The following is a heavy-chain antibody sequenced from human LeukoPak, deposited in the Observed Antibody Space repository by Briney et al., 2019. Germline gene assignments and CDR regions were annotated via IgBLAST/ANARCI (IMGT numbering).Heavy chain of an antibody. J-gene: IGHJ4*02. CDR2: IYYSGST. D-gene: IGHD3-22*01. V-gene: IGHV4-30-4*01. CDR3: ARAGYYYDDNYFDY. Sequence: SETLSLTCTVSGGSISSGDYYWSWIRQPPGRGLEWIGYIYYSGSTYYNPSLKSRVTISVDTSENQFSLKLSSVTAADTAVYYCARAGYYYDDNYFDYWGQGTLVTVSS. CDR1: GGSISSGDYY.